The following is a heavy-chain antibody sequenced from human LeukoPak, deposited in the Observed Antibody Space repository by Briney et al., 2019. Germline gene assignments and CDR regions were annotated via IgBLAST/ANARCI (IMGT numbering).Heavy chain of an antibody. D-gene: IGHD6-13*01. CDR3: ASGSSSWYGGIDY. Sequence: GGSLRLSCAASGFTFDDYGMSWVRQAPGKGLEWVSVIYSGGSTYYADSVKGRFTISRDNSKNTLYLQMNSLRAEDTAVYYCASGSSSWYGGIDYWGQGTLVTVSS. CDR1: GFTFDDYG. J-gene: IGHJ4*02. CDR2: IYSGGST. V-gene: IGHV3-53*01.